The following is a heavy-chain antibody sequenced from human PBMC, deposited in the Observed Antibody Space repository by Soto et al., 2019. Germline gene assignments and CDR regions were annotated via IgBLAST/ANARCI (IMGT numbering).Heavy chain of an antibody. J-gene: IGHJ6*02. CDR1: GFTFSSYA. CDR3: ARDHKGGYYYYGMGV. Sequence: PGGSLRLSCAASGFTFSSYAMTWVRQAPGKGLEWVSGISVSGDGTYNAGAVKGRFTISRDNAKNSLYLQMNSLRAEDTAVYYCARDHKGGYYYYGMGVWGQGTTVTVSS. CDR2: ISVSGDGT. V-gene: IGHV3-23*01.